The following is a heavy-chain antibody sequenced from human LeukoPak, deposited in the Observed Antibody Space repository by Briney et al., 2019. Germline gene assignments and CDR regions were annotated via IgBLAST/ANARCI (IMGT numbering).Heavy chain of an antibody. CDR1: GLTFNIYS. Sequence: PGGSLRLSCVASGLTFNIYSMNWVRQAPGKGLEWVSYISSSSVDVYYADSVKGRFAISRDNAKNSLYLQMNRLRDEDTAVYYCASSVAYGGNRFDYWGQGTLVTVSS. D-gene: IGHD4-23*01. V-gene: IGHV3-48*02. CDR2: ISSSSVDV. CDR3: ASSVAYGGNRFDY. J-gene: IGHJ4*02.